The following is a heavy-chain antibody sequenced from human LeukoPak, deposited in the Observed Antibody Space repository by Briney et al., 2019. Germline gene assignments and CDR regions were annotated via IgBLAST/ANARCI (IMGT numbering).Heavy chain of an antibody. Sequence: SETLSLTCTVSGGSISSYYWSWIRQPPGKGLEWIGYIYYSGSTNYNPSLKSRVTISVDTSKNQFSLKLSSVTAADTAVYYCARASGAAGILDYRGQGTLVTVSS. CDR1: GGSISSYY. D-gene: IGHD6-13*01. CDR2: IYYSGST. V-gene: IGHV4-59*01. J-gene: IGHJ4*02. CDR3: ARASGAAGILDY.